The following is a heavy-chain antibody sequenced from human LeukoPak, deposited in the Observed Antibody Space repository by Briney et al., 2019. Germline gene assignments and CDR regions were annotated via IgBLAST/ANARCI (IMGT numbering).Heavy chain of an antibody. J-gene: IGHJ6*02. CDR3: ARDAPYCSGGSCYSWDYYYYYGMDV. CDR2: ISYDGSNK. CDR1: GFTFSSYA. Sequence: PGGSLRLSCAASGFTFSSYAMHWVRQTPGKGLEWVAVISYDGSNKYYADSVKGRFTISRDNSKNTLYLQMNSLRAEDTAVYYCARDAPYCSGGSCYSWDYYYYYGMDVWGQGTTVTVSS. D-gene: IGHD2-15*01. V-gene: IGHV3-30*04.